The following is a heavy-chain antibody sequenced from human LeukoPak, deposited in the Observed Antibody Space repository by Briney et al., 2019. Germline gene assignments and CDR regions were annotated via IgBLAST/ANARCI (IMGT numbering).Heavy chain of an antibody. CDR1: GFTFSSYA. D-gene: IGHD1-1*01. CDR3: TKVDNWKYGHHDY. J-gene: IGHJ4*02. Sequence: GGSLRLSCAASGFTFSSYAMSWVRQASGKGLEWVSIISGYGDSTYYTDSVKGRFTISRDNSKNTLYLQMNSLRAEDTAVYYCTKVDNWKYGHHDYWGQGTLVTVSS. CDR2: ISGYGDST. V-gene: IGHV3-23*01.